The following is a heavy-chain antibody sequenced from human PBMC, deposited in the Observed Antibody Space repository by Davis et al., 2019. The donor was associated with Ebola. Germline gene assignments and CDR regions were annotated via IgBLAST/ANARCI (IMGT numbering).Heavy chain of an antibody. J-gene: IGHJ4*02. Sequence: PGGSLRLSCAASGFTFSGSAMHWVRQVSGKGLEWVGRIRSKANSYATAYAASVKGRFTISRDDSKNTAYLQMNSLKIEDTAVYYCTNTVTTVDYWGQGTLVTVSS. CDR1: GFTFSGSA. V-gene: IGHV3-73*01. D-gene: IGHD4-17*01. CDR2: IRSKANSYAT. CDR3: TNTVTTVDY.